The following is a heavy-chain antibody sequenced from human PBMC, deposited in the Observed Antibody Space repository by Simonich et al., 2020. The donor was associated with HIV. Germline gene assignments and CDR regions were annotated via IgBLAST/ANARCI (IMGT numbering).Heavy chain of an antibody. CDR2: INHSGST. Sequence: QVQLQQWGAGLLKPSETLSLTCAVYGGSFSGYYWSWIRQPPGKGLGWIGEINHSGSTNYNPSLKSRGTISVDTSKNQVSLKLSSVTAADTAVYYCARYTGMAGFYYWGQGTLVTVSS. CDR1: GGSFSGYY. D-gene: IGHD5-18*01. J-gene: IGHJ4*02. V-gene: IGHV4-34*02. CDR3: ARYTGMAGFYY.